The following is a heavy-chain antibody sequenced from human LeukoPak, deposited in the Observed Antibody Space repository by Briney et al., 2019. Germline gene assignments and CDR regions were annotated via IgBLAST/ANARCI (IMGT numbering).Heavy chain of an antibody. J-gene: IGHJ6*03. Sequence: GGSLRLSCAASGFSFADATMHWVRQVPGKGLEWVSGINWNSGTMGYADSVKGRFTVSRDNAKNSLYLQMNCLKTEDTALYYCAKDPYMDVWGKGTTVTVSS. V-gene: IGHV3-9*01. CDR1: GFSFADAT. CDR3: AKDPYMDV. CDR2: INWNSGTM.